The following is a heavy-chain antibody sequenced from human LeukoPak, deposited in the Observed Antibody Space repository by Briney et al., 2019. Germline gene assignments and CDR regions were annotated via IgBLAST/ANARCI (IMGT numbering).Heavy chain of an antibody. Sequence: SETLSLTCTVSGGSIRSSSYYWGWIRQPPGKGLEWIGSISYSWSGYYNPSLKRRVTMSVDTSKNQFSLKLSSVTAADTAVYYCARLEWQLLRYSFDFWGQGTMVTVSS. J-gene: IGHJ3*01. V-gene: IGHV4-39*01. CDR1: GGSIRSSSYY. CDR2: ISYSWSG. CDR3: ARLEWQLLRYSFDF. D-gene: IGHD1-26*01.